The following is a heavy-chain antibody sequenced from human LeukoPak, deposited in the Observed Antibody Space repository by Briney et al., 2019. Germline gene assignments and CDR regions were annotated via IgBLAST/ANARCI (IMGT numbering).Heavy chain of an antibody. J-gene: IGHJ4*02. V-gene: IGHV3-30-3*01. Sequence: GGSLRLSCAASGFTFSSYAMRWVRQAPGKGLEWVTVISYDGSNKYYADSVKGRFTISRDNSKNTLYLQMNSLRAEDTAVYYCARDPRYYYDSSGYDFYFDYWGQGTLVTVSS. CDR3: ARDPRYYYDSSGYDFYFDY. CDR2: ISYDGSNK. D-gene: IGHD3-22*01. CDR1: GFTFSSYA.